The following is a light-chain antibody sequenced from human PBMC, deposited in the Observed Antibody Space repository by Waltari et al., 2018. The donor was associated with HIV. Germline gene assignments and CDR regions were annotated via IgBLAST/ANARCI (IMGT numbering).Light chain of an antibody. CDR2: SAS. Sequence: IVLTQSPRLLSLSPGERTTLSCRASQSVGGNSLAWFWPKVGQPPRLLIYSASNRATGVPDRFIGSGSGRDFSLIISRLEPEDFAVYYCQQYDESPVTFGQGTKVEF. CDR3: QQYDESPVT. CDR1: QSVGGNS. J-gene: IGKJ1*01. V-gene: IGKV3-20*01.